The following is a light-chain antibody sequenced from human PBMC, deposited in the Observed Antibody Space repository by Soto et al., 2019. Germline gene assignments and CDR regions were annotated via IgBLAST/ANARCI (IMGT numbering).Light chain of an antibody. CDR2: SNN. Sequence: QSVLTQPPSASGTPGQRVTISCSGSSSNIGSNTVNWYQQLPGTAPKLLIYSNNQRPSGXXXXXXXXXXXXSASLAISGLQSEDEADYYCAAWDDSLNGVVFGGGTKVTVL. J-gene: IGLJ2*01. CDR1: SSNIGSNT. V-gene: IGLV1-44*01. CDR3: AAWDDSLNGVV.